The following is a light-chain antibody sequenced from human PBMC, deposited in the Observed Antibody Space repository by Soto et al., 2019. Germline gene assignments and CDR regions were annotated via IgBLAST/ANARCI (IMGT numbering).Light chain of an antibody. CDR1: QSITSW. CDR2: DAS. CDR3: QQYNGYS. Sequence: DIQLTQSPPTLSASVGDRVTITCRASQSITSWLAWYQQKPGKAPKLLIYDASSLESGVPSRFSASGSETEFTLTISSLQPDDSATYYCQQYNGYSFGPGTKVEIK. J-gene: IGKJ3*01. V-gene: IGKV1-5*01.